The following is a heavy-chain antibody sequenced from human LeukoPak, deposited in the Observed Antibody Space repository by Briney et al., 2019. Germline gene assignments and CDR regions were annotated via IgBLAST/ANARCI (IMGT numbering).Heavy chain of an antibody. CDR2: INHSGST. CDR3: AASKGDSSTLDAFDI. V-gene: IGHV4-34*01. CDR1: GGSFSGYY. J-gene: IGHJ3*02. D-gene: IGHD3-16*01. Sequence: PSETLSLTCAVYGGSFSGYYWSWIRQPPGKGLEWIGEINHSGSTNYNPSLKSRVTISVDTSKNQFSLKLSSVTAADTAVYYCAASKGDSSTLDAFDIWGQGTMVTVSS.